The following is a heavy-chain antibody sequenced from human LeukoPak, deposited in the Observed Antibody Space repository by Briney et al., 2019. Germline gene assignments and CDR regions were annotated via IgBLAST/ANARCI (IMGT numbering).Heavy chain of an antibody. Sequence: GGSLRLSCAASGLSFSSYWMHWVRQVPGKGLVWVSRINSDGSSTSYADSVKGRFTISRDNAKNTLYVQMNSLRAEDTAVYYCSTGSGHAFDIWGRGTMVTVSS. CDR2: INSDGSST. V-gene: IGHV3-74*01. CDR3: STGSGHAFDI. J-gene: IGHJ3*02. CDR1: GLSFSSYW. D-gene: IGHD3-10*01.